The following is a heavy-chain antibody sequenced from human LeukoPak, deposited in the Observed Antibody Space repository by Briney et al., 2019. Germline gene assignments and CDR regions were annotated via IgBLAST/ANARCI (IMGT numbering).Heavy chain of an antibody. D-gene: IGHD7-27*01. J-gene: IGHJ4*02. V-gene: IGHV3-20*04. Sequence: GGSLRLSCAASGFTFDEYGMSWVRQAPGKGLEWVSGINWNGGSTGYAYSVKGRFTISRDKAKNSLYMQMNSLRGEDTALYYCARGNWAEDGYFDYWGQGTLVTVSS. CDR1: GFTFDEYG. CDR2: INWNGGST. CDR3: ARGNWAEDGYFDY.